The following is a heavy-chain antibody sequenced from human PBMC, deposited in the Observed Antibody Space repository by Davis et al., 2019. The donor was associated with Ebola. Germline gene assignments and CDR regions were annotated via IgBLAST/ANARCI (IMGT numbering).Heavy chain of an antibody. J-gene: IGHJ6*04. V-gene: IGHV1-3*01. D-gene: IGHD1-7*01. CDR3: ASQINWNYDLGGYYYYYGMDV. Sequence: AASVMVSCKASAYTFTSYAMHWVRQAPGQRLEWMGWLNAGNGNTKYSQKFQGRVTITRDTSASTAYMELSSLRSEDTAVYYCASQINWNYDLGGYYYYYGMDVWGKGTTVTVSS. CDR2: LNAGNGNT. CDR1: AYTFTSYA.